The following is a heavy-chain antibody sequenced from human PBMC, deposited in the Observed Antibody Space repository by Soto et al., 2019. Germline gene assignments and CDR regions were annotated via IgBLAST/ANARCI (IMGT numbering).Heavy chain of an antibody. Sequence: VQVVESGGGVVQPGRSLRLSCATSGFTFSNYGMHWVRQAPGKGLEWVAVICNDGKNKYYADSVKGRFTISRDNSKNALFVKMDSLRAEDTGVYHCEREPVNDEAFEYWGQGTLVTVSS. CDR3: EREPVNDEAFEY. CDR1: GFTFSNYG. D-gene: IGHD1-1*01. CDR2: ICNDGKNK. V-gene: IGHV3-33*01. J-gene: IGHJ4*02.